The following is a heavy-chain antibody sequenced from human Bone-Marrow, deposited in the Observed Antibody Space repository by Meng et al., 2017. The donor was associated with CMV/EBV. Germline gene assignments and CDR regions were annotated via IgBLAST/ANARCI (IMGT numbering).Heavy chain of an antibody. CDR3: TNWARVSSGDC. D-gene: IGHD3-10*01. Sequence: LSCAVSGFTFSTYGMSWVRQAPGMGLEWVSSVGVAAGSTFYADSVKGRFTISRDNSRNMMFLQMNSLRVDDTAIYYCTNWARVSSGDCWGQGTLVTVSS. CDR2: VGVAAGST. J-gene: IGHJ4*02. CDR1: GFTFSTYG. V-gene: IGHV3-23*01.